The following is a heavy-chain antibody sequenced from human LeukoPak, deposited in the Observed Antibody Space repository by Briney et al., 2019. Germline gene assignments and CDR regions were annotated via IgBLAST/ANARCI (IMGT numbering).Heavy chain of an antibody. CDR3: ARYGDYGSDAFDI. Sequence: GGSLRLSCAASGFTVSSNYMSWVRQAPGKGLEWVSVIYSGGGTYYADSVKGRFTISRHNSKNTLYLQMNSLRAEDTAVYYCARYGDYGSDAFDIWGQGTMVTVSS. CDR2: IYSGGGT. J-gene: IGHJ3*02. V-gene: IGHV3-53*04. D-gene: IGHD4-17*01. CDR1: GFTVSSNY.